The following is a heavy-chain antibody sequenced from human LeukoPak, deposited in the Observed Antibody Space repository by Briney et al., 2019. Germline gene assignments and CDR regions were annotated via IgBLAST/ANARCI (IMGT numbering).Heavy chain of an antibody. CDR1: GYSISSGYY. CDR2: IYHSGST. Sequence: SETLSLTCAVSGYSISSGYYWGWIRQPPGKGLEWIGSIYHSGSTHYNPSLKSRVTISVDTSKNQFSLKLSSVTAADTAVYYCQVRGVSSNPSDYWGQGTLVTVSS. V-gene: IGHV4-38-2*01. CDR3: QVRGVSSNPSDY. D-gene: IGHD3-10*01. J-gene: IGHJ4*02.